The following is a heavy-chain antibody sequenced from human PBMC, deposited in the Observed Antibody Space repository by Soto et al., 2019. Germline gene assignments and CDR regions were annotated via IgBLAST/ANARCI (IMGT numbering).Heavy chain of an antibody. Sequence: EEQLLESGGGLVQPGGSWGLPLPPPGFPLTRYAISWARHPPGKGRGGVASISGSGERTYYADSVKGRFTISKDNSQNSVFLQMNSLRAEDTAEYYCAKGDWLYDNYYGMEVWGQGTSVTVSS. CDR2: ISGSGERT. D-gene: IGHD3-9*01. CDR1: GFPLTRYA. J-gene: IGHJ6*02. V-gene: IGHV3-23*01. CDR3: AKGDWLYDNYYGMEV.